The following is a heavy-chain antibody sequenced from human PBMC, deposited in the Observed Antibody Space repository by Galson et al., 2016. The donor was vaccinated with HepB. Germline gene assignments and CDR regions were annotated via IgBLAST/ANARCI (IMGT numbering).Heavy chain of an antibody. CDR3: ARGMGGCPNGLGYRDYYLDY. J-gene: IGHJ4*02. Sequence: QSGAEVTKPGESLKISCRGSRYTFTTHWIGWVRQMPGKGLELMGIIYPDSNTRYSPSFQGQVTISVDKSISTAYLQWSRLKASDTAMYFCARGMGGCPNGLGYRDYYLDYWGQGTLVTVSS. V-gene: IGHV5-51*01. CDR2: IYPDSNT. D-gene: IGHD2-8*01. CDR1: RYTFTTHW.